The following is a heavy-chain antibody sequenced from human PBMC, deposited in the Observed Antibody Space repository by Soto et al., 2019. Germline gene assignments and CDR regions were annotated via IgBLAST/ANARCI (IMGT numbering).Heavy chain of an antibody. J-gene: IGHJ5*02. CDR1: GCTISGYY. Sequence: PSETLSLPCRVSGCTISGYYWTWIRQPAGKGLEWIGRIYSSGNTKYNPSLQSRVTMSLDTSNNQFSLRLTSVTAADTAVYYCARGQRFSDWFDPWGQGTLVTVSS. CDR2: IYSSGNT. V-gene: IGHV4-4*07. D-gene: IGHD3-3*01. CDR3: ARGQRFSDWFDP.